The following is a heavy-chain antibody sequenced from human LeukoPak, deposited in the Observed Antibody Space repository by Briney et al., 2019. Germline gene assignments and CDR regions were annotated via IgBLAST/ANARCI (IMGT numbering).Heavy chain of an antibody. Sequence: GGSLRLSCAASGFTFSSYWMSWVRQAPGKGLEWVANIKQDGSEKYYVDSVKGRFTISRDNAKNSLYLQMNSLRAEDTAVYYCARDGRNSSSWLSYYYYMDVWGKGTTVTVSS. CDR3: ARDGRNSSSWLSYYYYMDV. D-gene: IGHD6-13*01. CDR1: GFTFSSYW. J-gene: IGHJ6*03. CDR2: IKQDGSEK. V-gene: IGHV3-7*01.